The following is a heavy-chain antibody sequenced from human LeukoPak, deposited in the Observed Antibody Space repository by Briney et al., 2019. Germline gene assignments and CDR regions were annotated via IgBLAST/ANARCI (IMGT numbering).Heavy chain of an antibody. D-gene: IGHD3-22*01. V-gene: IGHV3-74*01. CDR3: ARAGSSYDRGARARMDV. J-gene: IGHJ6*02. Sequence: GGSLRLSCAASGFTFSSYWMHWVRQAPGKGLVWVSRINSDGSSTSYADSVKGRFTISRDNAKNTLYLQMNSLRAEDTAVYYCARAGSSYDRGARARMDVWGQGTTVTVSS. CDR2: INSDGSST. CDR1: GFTFSSYW.